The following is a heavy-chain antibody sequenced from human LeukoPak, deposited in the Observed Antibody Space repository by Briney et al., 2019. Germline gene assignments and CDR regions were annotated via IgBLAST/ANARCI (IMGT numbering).Heavy chain of an antibody. J-gene: IGHJ6*03. CDR2: IYYSGST. CDR1: GGSFSSYY. Sequence: NPSETLSLTCAVYGGSFSSYYWGWIRQPPGKGLEWIGSIYYSGSTNYNPSLKSRVTISVDTSKNQFSLKLSSVTAADTAVYYCARRTVSSGYYYHYYYYYYMDVWGKGTTVTVSS. CDR3: ARRTVSSGYYYHYYYYYYMDV. V-gene: IGHV4-34*01. D-gene: IGHD3-22*01.